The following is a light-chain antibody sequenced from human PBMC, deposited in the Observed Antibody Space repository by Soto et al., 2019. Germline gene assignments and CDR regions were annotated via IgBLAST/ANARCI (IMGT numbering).Light chain of an antibody. V-gene: IGKV3-20*01. CDR2: GAY. Sequence: EIVLTQSPGTLYLSPGERATLSCRASQSVSSSYLAWYQQKPGQAPRLLIYGAYSRATGIPDRFSGSGSGTDFTLTISRLEPEDFAVYYCQQYGSSPTFGQGTKVEIK. CDR1: QSVSSSY. CDR3: QQYGSSPT. J-gene: IGKJ1*01.